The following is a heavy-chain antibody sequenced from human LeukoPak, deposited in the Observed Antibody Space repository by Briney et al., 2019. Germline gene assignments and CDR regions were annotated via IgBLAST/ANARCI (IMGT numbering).Heavy chain of an antibody. Sequence: ASVKVSCKASGYTFTGYYMHWVRQAPGQGLEWMGWINPNSGGTNYAQKFQGRVTMTRDTSISTAYMELSRLRSDDTAVYYCARVFPPIVTAPGGTQNDFDYWGQGTLVTVSS. J-gene: IGHJ4*02. CDR3: ARVFPPIVTAPGGTQNDFDY. CDR1: GYTFTGYY. V-gene: IGHV1-2*02. CDR2: INPNSGGT. D-gene: IGHD1-1*01.